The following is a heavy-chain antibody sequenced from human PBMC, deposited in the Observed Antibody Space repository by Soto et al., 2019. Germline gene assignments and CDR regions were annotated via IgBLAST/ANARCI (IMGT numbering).Heavy chain of an antibody. CDR3: AKGIDFITFGGVIAYYFDY. J-gene: IGHJ4*02. D-gene: IGHD3-16*02. CDR1: GFTFSSYA. V-gene: IGHV3-23*01. CDR2: ISGSGGST. Sequence: GGSLRLSCAASGFTFSSYAMSWVRQAPGKGLEWVSAISGSGGSTYYADSVKGRFTISRDNSKNTLYLQMNSLRAEDTAVYYCAKGIDFITFGGVIAYYFDYWGQGTLVTVSS.